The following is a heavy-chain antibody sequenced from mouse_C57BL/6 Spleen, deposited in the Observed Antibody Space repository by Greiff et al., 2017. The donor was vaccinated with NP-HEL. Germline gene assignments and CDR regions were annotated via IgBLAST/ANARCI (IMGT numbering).Heavy chain of an antibody. CDR3: ARELTRAMDY. Sequence: EVKLMESGGGLVKPGGSLKLSCAASGFTFSSYAMSWVRQTPEKRLEWVATISDGGSYTYYPDNVKGRFTISRDNAKNNLYLQMSHLKSEDTAMYYCARELTRAMDYWGQGTSVTVSS. CDR2: ISDGGSYT. V-gene: IGHV5-4*01. CDR1: GFTFSSYA. J-gene: IGHJ4*01. D-gene: IGHD3-3*01.